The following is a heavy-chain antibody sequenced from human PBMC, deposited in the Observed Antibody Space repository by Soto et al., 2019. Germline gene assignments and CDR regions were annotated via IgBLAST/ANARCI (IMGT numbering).Heavy chain of an antibody. D-gene: IGHD3-9*01. CDR1: GGSFSGYY. CDR3: ARIRYFDEYYYYYGMDV. CDR2: INHSGST. J-gene: IGHJ6*02. Sequence: PSETLSLTCAVYGGSFSGYYWSWIRQPPGKGLEWIGEINHSGSTNYNPSLKSRVTISVDTSKNQFSLKLSSVTAADTAVYYCARIRYFDEYYYYYGMDVWGQGTTVTVSS. V-gene: IGHV4-34*01.